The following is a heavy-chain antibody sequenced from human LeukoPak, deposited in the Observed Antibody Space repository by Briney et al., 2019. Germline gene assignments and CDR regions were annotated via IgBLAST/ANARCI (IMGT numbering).Heavy chain of an antibody. CDR3: TRRYNYDSSGYYYVRDAFDI. J-gene: IGHJ3*02. Sequence: SCKASGYTFTSYYMHWVRQAPGKGLEWVGFIRSKAYGGTTKNAASVKGRFTISRDDSRSIAYLQMNSLKPEDTAVYYCTRRYNYDSSGYYYVRDAFDIWGQGTMVTVSS. CDR2: IRSKAYGGTT. CDR1: GYTFTSYY. D-gene: IGHD3-22*01. V-gene: IGHV3-49*02.